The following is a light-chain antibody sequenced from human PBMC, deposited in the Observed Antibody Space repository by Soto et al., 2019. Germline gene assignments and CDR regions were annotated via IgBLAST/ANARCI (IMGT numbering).Light chain of an antibody. CDR3: QQYYSSPLS. Sequence: DIVMTQSPDSLAVSLGERATINCKSSQSVLYSSSNKNYLAWYQQKPGQPPKLLIYWASTRESGVPDRFSGSGSGTDFTLTIVSLQAEEVAFYYCQQYYSSPLSFGGGTKVEIK. CDR1: QSVLYSSSNKNY. J-gene: IGKJ4*01. CDR2: WAS. V-gene: IGKV4-1*01.